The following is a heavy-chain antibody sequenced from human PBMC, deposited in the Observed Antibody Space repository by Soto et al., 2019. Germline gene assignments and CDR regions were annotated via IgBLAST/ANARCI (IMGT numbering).Heavy chain of an antibody. CDR3: ARVYSSGCKGLGY. CDR1: GYTFISYG. Sequence: QLVQSGAEVKKPGSSVKVSCKAFGYTFISYGIGWVRQAPGQGLEWMGWNATHNDNTNYAHQFPGIVTFTTDTSTSTAYMELRSLTSDHTAMFYCARVYSSGCKGLGYWGQGTLVTVSS. V-gene: IGHV1-18*01. J-gene: IGHJ4*02. D-gene: IGHD6-19*01. CDR2: NATHNDNT.